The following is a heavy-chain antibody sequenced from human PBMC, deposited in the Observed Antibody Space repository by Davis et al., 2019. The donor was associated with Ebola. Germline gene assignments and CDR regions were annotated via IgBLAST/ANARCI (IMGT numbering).Heavy chain of an antibody. CDR1: GFTFDDYA. CDR3: AVVGATVY. D-gene: IGHD1-26*01. V-gene: IGHV3-9*01. Sequence: PGGSLRLSCAASGFTFDDYAMHWVRQAPGKGLEWVSGISWNSGSIGYVESVKGRFTISRDNARKSLYLQMNSLRAEDTAVYYCAVVGATVYWGQGTLVTVSS. J-gene: IGHJ4*02. CDR2: ISWNSGSI.